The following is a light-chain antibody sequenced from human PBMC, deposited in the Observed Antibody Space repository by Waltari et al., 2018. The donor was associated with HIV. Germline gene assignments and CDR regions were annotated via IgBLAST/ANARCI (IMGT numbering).Light chain of an antibody. CDR2: GAS. J-gene: IGKJ1*01. CDR1: QAIDNY. CDR3: QQYYAFPRT. V-gene: IGKV1D-8*01. Sequence: VIWMTQSPALLYASTGDKVNITCRLSQAIDNYLAWYQQRPGKAPNLLIYGASTLQSGVPSRISGSGSGTDFTLTISCLQPEDFAVYYCQQYYAFPRTFGHGTKVEVK.